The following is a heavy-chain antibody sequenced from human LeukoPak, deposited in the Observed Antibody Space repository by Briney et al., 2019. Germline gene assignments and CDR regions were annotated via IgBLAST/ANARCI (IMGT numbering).Heavy chain of an antibody. J-gene: IGHJ4*02. CDR3: ARGRTAAGPRIY. CDR1: GYTFISYG. V-gene: IGHV1-18*01. CDR2: ISAYNGDT. D-gene: IGHD6-13*01. Sequence: ASVKVSCKASGYTFISYGISWVRQAPGQGLEWMGWISAYNGDTNYAQKFQARVTMTTDTSTSTAYMELRSLRSNDTAVYYCARGRTAAGPRIYWGQGTLVTVSS.